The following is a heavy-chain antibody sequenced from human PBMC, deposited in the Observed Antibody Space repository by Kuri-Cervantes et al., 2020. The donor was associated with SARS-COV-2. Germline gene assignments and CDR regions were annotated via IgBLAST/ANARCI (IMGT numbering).Heavy chain of an antibody. V-gene: IGHV1-2*02. J-gene: IGHJ3*02. CDR2: INPNSGGT. Sequence: ASVKVSCKASGYTFTGYYMHWVRQAPGQGLEWMGWINPNSGGTNYAQKFQGRVTMTRDTSISTACMELSRLRSDDTAVYYCARDQDIVVVVAATPGRGAFDIWGQGTMVTVSS. CDR1: GYTFTGYY. D-gene: IGHD2-15*01. CDR3: ARDQDIVVVVAATPGRGAFDI.